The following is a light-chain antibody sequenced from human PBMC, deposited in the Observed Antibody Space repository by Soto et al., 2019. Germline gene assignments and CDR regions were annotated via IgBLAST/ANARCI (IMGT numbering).Light chain of an antibody. CDR3: QQANSFPIS. Sequence: DIVLPQSPGTLSLSPGERATLSCRASQTVRSNFLAWYQRKPGQTPRLLIYGASNLQSGVPPRFSGSGSGTDFTLTISSLQPEDFATYFCQQANSFPISFGQGTRLEIK. J-gene: IGKJ5*01. CDR1: QTVRSNF. CDR2: GAS. V-gene: IGKV3-20*01.